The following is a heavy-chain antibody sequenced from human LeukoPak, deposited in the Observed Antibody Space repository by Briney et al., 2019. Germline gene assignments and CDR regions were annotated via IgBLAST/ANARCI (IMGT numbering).Heavy chain of an antibody. V-gene: IGHV1-18*01. J-gene: IGHJ4*02. CDR3: ARDSPYYGDYGAADNVGDY. CDR2: INAYNGNT. Sequence: VASVKVSCKASGYTFTSYGISWVRQALGQGLEWMGWINAYNGNTNYAQKLQGRVTMTTDTSTSTAYMELRSLRSDDTAVYYCARDSPYYGDYGAADNVGDYWGQGTLVTVSS. CDR1: GYTFTSYG. D-gene: IGHD4-17*01.